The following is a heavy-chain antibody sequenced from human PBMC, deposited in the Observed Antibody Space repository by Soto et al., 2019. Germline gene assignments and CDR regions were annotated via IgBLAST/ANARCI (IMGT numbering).Heavy chain of an antibody. J-gene: IGHJ6*02. Sequence: SETLALTCTVSGGSISSYYWSWIRQPPGKGLEWIGYIYYSGSTNYNPSLKSRVTISVDTSKNQFSLKLNSVTAADTAVYYCARDLWGYCGTDCYPLDVWGQGTTVTVSS. CDR2: IYYSGST. CDR3: ARDLWGYCGTDCYPLDV. V-gene: IGHV4-59*01. CDR1: GGSISSYY. D-gene: IGHD2-21*02.